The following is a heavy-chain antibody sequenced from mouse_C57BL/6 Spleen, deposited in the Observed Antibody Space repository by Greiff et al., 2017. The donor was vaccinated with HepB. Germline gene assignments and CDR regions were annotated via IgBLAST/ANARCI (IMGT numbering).Heavy chain of an antibody. CDR2: INPYNGDT. J-gene: IGHJ3*01. CDR3: ASEYYYGSSYGWFAY. CDR1: GYSFTGYF. V-gene: IGHV1-20*01. D-gene: IGHD1-1*01. Sequence: EVQLQQSGPELVKPGDSVKISCKASGYSFTGYFMNWVMQSHGKSLEWIGRINPYNGDTFYNQKFKGKATLTVDKSSSTANMELRSLTSEDSAVYYCASEYYYGSSYGWFAYWGQGTLVTVSA.